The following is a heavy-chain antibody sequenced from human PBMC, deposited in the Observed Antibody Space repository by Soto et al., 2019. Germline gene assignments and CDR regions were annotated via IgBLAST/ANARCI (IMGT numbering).Heavy chain of an antibody. CDR2: IYYTGNT. CDR3: AREERLRFDP. CDR1: GGSISSGDYS. Sequence: SETLSLTCTVSGGSISSGDYSWNWIRQPPGKGLEWIAYIYYTGNTYYNPSLRSRVTISVDPSNNQFSLKLNSVTAADTAVYYCAREERLRFDPWGQGTLVTVSS. V-gene: IGHV4-30-4*01. D-gene: IGHD2-15*01. J-gene: IGHJ5*02.